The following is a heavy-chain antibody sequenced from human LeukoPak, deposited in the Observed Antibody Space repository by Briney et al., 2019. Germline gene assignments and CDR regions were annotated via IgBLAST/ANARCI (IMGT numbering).Heavy chain of an antibody. V-gene: IGHV1-18*01. CDR2: ISVYNGDT. D-gene: IGHD1-1*01. CDR3: ARDLEVTGTTAGN. Sequence: ASVKVSCKASGYPFRNYGISWVRQAPGQGLEWMAWISVYNGDTNYAQNFQGRVTLTTDTSTSTAYMGLRSLRSDDTAVFYCARDLEVTGTTAGNWGQGTLVTVSS. CDR1: GYPFRNYG. J-gene: IGHJ4*02.